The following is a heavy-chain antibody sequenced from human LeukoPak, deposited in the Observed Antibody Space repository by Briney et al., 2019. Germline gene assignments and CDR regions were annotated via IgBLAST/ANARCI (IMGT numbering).Heavy chain of an antibody. CDR2: ISAYNGNT. Sequence: ASVKVSCKASGYTFTSYDINWVRQATGQGLEWMGWISAYNGNTNYAQKLQGRVTMTTDTSTSTAYMELRSLRSDDTAVYYCARDRYRTFDYWGQGTLVTVSS. J-gene: IGHJ4*02. CDR1: GYTFTSYD. V-gene: IGHV1-18*01. CDR3: ARDRYRTFDY. D-gene: IGHD1-7*01.